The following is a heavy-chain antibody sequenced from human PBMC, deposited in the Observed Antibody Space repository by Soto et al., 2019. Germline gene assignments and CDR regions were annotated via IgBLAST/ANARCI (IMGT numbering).Heavy chain of an antibody. J-gene: IGHJ4*02. CDR1: GFTFSSYA. D-gene: IGHD5-12*01. Sequence: EVQLLESGGGLVQPGGSLRLSCAASGFTFSSYAMSWVRQAPGKGLEWVSAISGSGGSTYYADSVKGRFTISRDKSKNVLYLQMNVLGAEDTAVYYCAKFPPPPRWLRETPRAVGFDSWGQGTLVTVSS. CDR3: AKFPPPPRWLRETPRAVGFDS. V-gene: IGHV3-23*01. CDR2: ISGSGGST.